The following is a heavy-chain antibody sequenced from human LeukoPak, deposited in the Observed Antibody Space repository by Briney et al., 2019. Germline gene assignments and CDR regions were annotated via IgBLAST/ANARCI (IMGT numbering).Heavy chain of an antibody. V-gene: IGHV1-8*01. CDR2: MNPNSGNT. CDR1: GYTFTSYD. J-gene: IGHJ4*02. D-gene: IGHD5-12*01. CDR3: ALGVASEVGYFDY. Sequence: ASVKVSCKASGYTFTSYDINWVRQATGQGLEWMGWMNPNSGNTGYAQKFQGRVTMTRNTSISTAYMELSSLRSEDTAVYYCALGVASEVGYFDYWGQGTLVTVSS.